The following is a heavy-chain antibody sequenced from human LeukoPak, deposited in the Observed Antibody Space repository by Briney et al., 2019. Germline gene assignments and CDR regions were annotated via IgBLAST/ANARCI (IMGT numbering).Heavy chain of an antibody. CDR3: ASLNYYGSGIPS. J-gene: IGHJ4*02. V-gene: IGHV3-30*03. CDR2: ISYDGSNK. Sequence: GRSLRLSCAASGFTFSSYGMHWVRQAPGKGLEWVAVISYDGSNKYYADSVKGRFTISRDNSKNTLYLQMNSLRAEDTAVYYCASLNYYGSGIPSWGQGTLVTVSS. D-gene: IGHD3-10*01. CDR1: GFTFSSYG.